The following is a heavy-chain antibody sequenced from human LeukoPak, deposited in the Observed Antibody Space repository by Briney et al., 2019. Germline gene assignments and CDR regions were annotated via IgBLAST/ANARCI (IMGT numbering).Heavy chain of an antibody. D-gene: IGHD3-22*01. CDR3: XXXXXXXXGYFPQPLSFDP. J-gene: IGHJ5*02. CDR1: GGSISSSSYY. Sequence: SETLSLTCTVSGGSISSSSYYWGWIRQPPGKGLEWIGSIYYSGSTYYNPSLKSRVTISVDTSKNQFSLKLSSVTAADTAVYXXXXXXXXXXGYFPQPLSFDPWGQGTLVAVSS. CDR2: IYYSGST. V-gene: IGHV4-39*01.